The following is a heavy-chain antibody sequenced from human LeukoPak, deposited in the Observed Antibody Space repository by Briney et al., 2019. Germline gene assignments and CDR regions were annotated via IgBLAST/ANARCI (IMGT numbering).Heavy chain of an antibody. CDR2: ISGDGGST. V-gene: IGHV3-23*01. CDR3: AKRDYSDSTTYFPLFDH. D-gene: IGHD3-22*01. CDR1: GFTFNTYA. Sequence: GGSLRLSCAASGFTFNTYAMSWVRQAPGKGLEWVSGISGDGGSTYYADSVKGRFTISRDNSKSTLYLQMNSLRAEDTAVFYCAKRDYSDSTTYFPLFDHWGQGTLVTVSS. J-gene: IGHJ4*02.